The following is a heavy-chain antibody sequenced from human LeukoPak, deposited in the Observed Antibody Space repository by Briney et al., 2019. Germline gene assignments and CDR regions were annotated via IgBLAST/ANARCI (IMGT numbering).Heavy chain of an antibody. J-gene: IGHJ2*01. CDR2: IYYSGSA. Sequence: SETLSLTCTVSGGSISSGGYYWSWIRQHPGKGLEWIGYIYYSGSACYNPSLKSRVTISVDTSKNQFSLKLSSVTAADTAVYYCAKGSSTYSITSYWYFDLWGRGTLVTVSS. CDR1: GGSISSGGYY. CDR3: AKGSSTYSITSYWYFDL. D-gene: IGHD6-13*01. V-gene: IGHV4-31*03.